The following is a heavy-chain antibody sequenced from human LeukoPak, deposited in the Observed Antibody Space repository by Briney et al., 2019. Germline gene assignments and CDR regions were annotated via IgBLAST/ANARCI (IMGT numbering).Heavy chain of an antibody. V-gene: IGHV3-21*01. CDR3: ARDGRFLEWSDAFDI. D-gene: IGHD3-3*01. CDR1: GFTFDDYA. J-gene: IGHJ3*02. Sequence: GGSLRLSCAASGFTFDDYAMHWVRQAPGKGLEWVSSISSSSSYIYYADSVKGRFTISRDNAKNSLYLQMNSLRAEDTAVYYCARDGRFLEWSDAFDIWGQGTMVTVSS. CDR2: ISSSSSYI.